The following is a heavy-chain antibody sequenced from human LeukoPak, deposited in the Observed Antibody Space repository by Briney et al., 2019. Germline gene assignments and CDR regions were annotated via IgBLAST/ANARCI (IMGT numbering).Heavy chain of an antibody. CDR3: AKDKSAYKADAFDI. CDR1: GFTFSSYG. CDR2: ISYDGSNK. Sequence: PGGSLRLSCAASGFTFSSYGMHWVRQAPGKGLEWVAVISYDGSNKYYADSVKGRFTISRDNSKNTLYLQMNSLRAEDTAVYYCAKDKSAYKADAFDIWGQGTMVTVSS. D-gene: IGHD3-16*01. J-gene: IGHJ3*02. V-gene: IGHV3-30*18.